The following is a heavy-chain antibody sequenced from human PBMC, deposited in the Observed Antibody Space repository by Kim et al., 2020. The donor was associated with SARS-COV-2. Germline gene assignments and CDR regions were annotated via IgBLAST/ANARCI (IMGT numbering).Heavy chain of an antibody. CDR1: GFTFSSYG. V-gene: IGHV3-30*18. CDR2: ISYDGSNK. D-gene: IGHD1-26*01. Sequence: GGSLRLSCAASGFTFSSYGMHWVRQAPGKGLEWVAVISYDGSNKYYADSVKGRFTISRDNSKNTLYLQMNSLRAEDTAVYYCAKDQVGDSAGWYWGQGTLGT. J-gene: IGHJ4*02. CDR3: AKDQVGDSAGWY.